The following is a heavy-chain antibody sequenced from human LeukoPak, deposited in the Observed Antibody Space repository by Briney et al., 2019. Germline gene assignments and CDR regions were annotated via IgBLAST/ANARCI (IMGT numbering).Heavy chain of an antibody. J-gene: IGHJ4*02. Sequence: GGSLRLSCAASGFTFSSYWMSWVRQAPGKGLEWVANIKQDGSEKYYVDSVKGRFTTSRDNAKNSLYLQMNSLRAEDTAVYYCARDRGYSGYDVLFDYWGQGTLVTVSS. CDR1: GFTFSSYW. D-gene: IGHD5-12*01. CDR3: ARDRGYSGYDVLFDY. CDR2: IKQDGSEK. V-gene: IGHV3-7*01.